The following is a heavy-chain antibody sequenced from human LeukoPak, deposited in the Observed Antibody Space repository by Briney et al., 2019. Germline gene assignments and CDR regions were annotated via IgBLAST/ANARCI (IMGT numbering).Heavy chain of an antibody. Sequence: SETLSLTCSVSGGSISSGGFYCNWIRQLPGKGLEWIGHIYYSGNTYYNPSLKSRVTISVDTSKNQFSLKLTSVTAADTAVYYCARGTGGVTVFGVKGWFDPWGQGALVTVSS. CDR3: ARGTGGVTVFGVKGWFDP. CDR2: IYYSGNT. J-gene: IGHJ5*02. V-gene: IGHV4-31*03. D-gene: IGHD3-3*01. CDR1: GGSISSGGFY.